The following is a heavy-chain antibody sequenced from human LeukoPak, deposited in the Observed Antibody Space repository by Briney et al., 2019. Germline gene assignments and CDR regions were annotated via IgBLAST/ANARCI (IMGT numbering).Heavy chain of an antibody. J-gene: IGHJ4*02. V-gene: IGHV3-7*01. CDR2: IKQDGSEK. CDR1: GITFSNSA. D-gene: IGHD3-3*01. CDR3: ARESYDFWSGYYFDY. Sequence: PGGSLRLSCVPSGITFSNSALSWVRQAPGKGLEWVANIKQDGSEKYYVDPVKGRFTISRDNAKNSLYLQMNSLRAEDTAVYYCARESYDFWSGYYFDYWGQGTLVTVSS.